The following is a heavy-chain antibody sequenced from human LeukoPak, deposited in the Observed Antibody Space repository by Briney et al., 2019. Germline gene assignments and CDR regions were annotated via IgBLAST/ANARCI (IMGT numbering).Heavy chain of an antibody. J-gene: IGHJ4*02. V-gene: IGHV4-31*03. D-gene: IGHD3-22*01. Sequence: SETLSLTCSVSGGSTSSGGYYWSWIRQHPVKGLDWIGYISFTGNTRYNPSLKIRLTISIDTSKNQFSVKLNSVTAADTAVYYCARMYSFDSSDYYYDYWGQGTLVTVSS. CDR2: ISFTGNT. CDR3: ARMYSFDSSDYYYDY. CDR1: GGSTSSGGYY.